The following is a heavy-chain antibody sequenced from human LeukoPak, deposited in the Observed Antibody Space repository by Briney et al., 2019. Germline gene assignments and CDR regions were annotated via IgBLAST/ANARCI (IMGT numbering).Heavy chain of an antibody. Sequence: PSETLSLTCTVSGGSMSSGDYYWSWIRQPPGKGLEWIGYIYYSGSTYYNPSPKSRVTISVDTSKNQFSLKLSSVTAADTAVYYCAREGDTAMGIDYWGQGTLVTVSS. CDR2: IYYSGST. D-gene: IGHD5-18*01. CDR3: AREGDTAMGIDY. J-gene: IGHJ4*02. V-gene: IGHV4-30-4*01. CDR1: GGSMSSGDYY.